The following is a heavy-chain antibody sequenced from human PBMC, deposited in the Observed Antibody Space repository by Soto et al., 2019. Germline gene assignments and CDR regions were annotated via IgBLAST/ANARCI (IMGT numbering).Heavy chain of an antibody. CDR2: IYYSGST. D-gene: IGHD3-3*01. V-gene: IGHV4-30-4*01. J-gene: IGHJ6*02. CDR1: GGSISSGDYY. CDR3: ARGALGGTIFGVVIRDGMDV. Sequence: SETLSLTCTVSGGSISSGDYYWSWIRQPPGKGLEWIGYIYYSGSTYYNPSLKSRVTISVDTSKNQFSLKLSSVTAADTAVYYCARGALGGTIFGVVIRDGMDVWGQGTTVTVSS.